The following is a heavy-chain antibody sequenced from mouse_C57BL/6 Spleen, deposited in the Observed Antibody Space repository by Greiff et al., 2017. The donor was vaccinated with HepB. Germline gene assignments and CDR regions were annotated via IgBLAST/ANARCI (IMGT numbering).Heavy chain of an antibody. Sequence: EVKLEESGGGLVQPGGSMKLSCVASGFTFSNYWMNWVRQSPEKGLEWVAQIRLKSDNYATHYAESVKGRFTISRDDSKSSVYLQMNNLRAEDTGIYYFTGDIYYDYLVAYWGQGTLVTVSA. CDR3: TGDIYYDYLVAY. J-gene: IGHJ3*01. CDR2: IRLKSDNYAT. D-gene: IGHD2-4*01. CDR1: GFTFSNYW. V-gene: IGHV6-3*01.